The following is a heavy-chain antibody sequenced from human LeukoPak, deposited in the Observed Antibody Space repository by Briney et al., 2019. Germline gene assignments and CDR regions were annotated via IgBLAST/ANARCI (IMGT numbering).Heavy chain of an antibody. J-gene: IGHJ4*02. CDR1: GYSISSGYY. D-gene: IGHD4-17*01. CDR3: ARDTRDYDQGFDY. CDR2: MYHSGGT. V-gene: IGHV4-38-2*02. Sequence: SETLSLTCAVSGYSISSGYYWGWIRQPPGKGLEWIGSMYHSGGTNYNPPLKSRVTISVDTSKNQFSLKLSSVTAADTAVYFCARDTRDYDQGFDYWGQGTLVTVSS.